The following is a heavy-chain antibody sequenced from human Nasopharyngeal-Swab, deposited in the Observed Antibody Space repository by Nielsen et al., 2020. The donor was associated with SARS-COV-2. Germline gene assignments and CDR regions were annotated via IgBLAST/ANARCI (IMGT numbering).Heavy chain of an antibody. V-gene: IGHV3-30*03. Sequence: GESLKISCAASGFTFSSYGMHWVRQAPGKGLEWVAVISYDGSNKYYADSVKGRFNISRDNSRNTLYLQMNSLRAEDTAVYYCASGGGSGSYDYYFDYWGQGTLVTVSS. CDR3: ASGGGSGSYDYYFDY. J-gene: IGHJ4*02. D-gene: IGHD3-10*01. CDR1: GFTFSSYG. CDR2: ISYDGSNK.